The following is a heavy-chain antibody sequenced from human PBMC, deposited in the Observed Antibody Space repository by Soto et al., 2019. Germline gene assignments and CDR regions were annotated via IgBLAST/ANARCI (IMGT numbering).Heavy chain of an antibody. CDR3: GRNYD. J-gene: IGHJ4*02. V-gene: IGHV3-7*05. Sequence: EVQLVESGGGLVQPGGSLRLSCATSGFTFSGNRMSWVRQAPGKGLEWVANIKAGGGEKYYVDSVRGRFTISKDNAKNSWYLQMNSVRAEDSAVYYCGRNYDWGQGTLVSVSP. D-gene: IGHD1-7*01. CDR2: IKAGGGEK. CDR1: GFTFSGNR.